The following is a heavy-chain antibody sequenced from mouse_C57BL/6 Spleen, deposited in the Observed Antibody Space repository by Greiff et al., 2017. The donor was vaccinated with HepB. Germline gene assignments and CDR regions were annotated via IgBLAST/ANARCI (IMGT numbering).Heavy chain of an antibody. D-gene: IGHD1-1*01. CDR2: ISYSGST. CDR1: GYSITSDY. V-gene: IGHV3-8*01. J-gene: IGHJ1*03. Sequence: VQLKESGPGLAKPSQTLSLTCSVTGYSITSDYWNWIRKFPGNKLEYMGYISYSGSTYYNPSLKSRISITRDTSKNQYYLQLNSVTTEDTATYYCARGFTTVVATRYWYFDVWGTGTTVTVSS. CDR3: ARGFTTVVATRYWYFDV.